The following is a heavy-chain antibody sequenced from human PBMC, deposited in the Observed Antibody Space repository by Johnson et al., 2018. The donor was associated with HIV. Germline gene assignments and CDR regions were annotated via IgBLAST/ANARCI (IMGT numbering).Heavy chain of an antibody. CDR2: ISRNGGRT. V-gene: IGHV3-64*01. D-gene: IGHD3-10*01. CDR3: ARGAFDI. J-gene: IGHJ3*02. CDR1: GFTFSSYA. Sequence: VQLVESGGGLVQPGGSLRLSCAASGFTFSSYAMYWVRQAPGKGLEYVSAISRNGGRTYYANSVKGRFTISRDNSKNTLYLQMGSLRAEDMAVYYCARGAFDIWGQGTMVTVSS.